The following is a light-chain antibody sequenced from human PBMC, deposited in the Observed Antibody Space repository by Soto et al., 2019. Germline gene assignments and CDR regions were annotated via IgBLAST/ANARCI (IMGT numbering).Light chain of an antibody. J-gene: IGLJ2*01. Sequence: QSVLTQPPSESGTPGQRVTISCSGSSSNIGSNYVYWYQQLPGTAPKLLIYSNNQRPSGVPDRFSGSKSGTSASLAISGLRSEDEADYYCAAWDDSLSGVVFGGGTQLTVL. V-gene: IGLV1-47*02. CDR1: SSNIGSNY. CDR2: SNN. CDR3: AAWDDSLSGVV.